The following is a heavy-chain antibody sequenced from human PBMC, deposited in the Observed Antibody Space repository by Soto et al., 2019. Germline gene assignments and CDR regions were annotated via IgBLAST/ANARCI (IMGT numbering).Heavy chain of an antibody. J-gene: IGHJ5*02. D-gene: IGHD2-2*01. CDR1: GYTFTSYA. V-gene: IGHV1-3*01. CDR2: INAGNGNT. CDR3: AKSTSQNWFDP. Sequence: ASVKVSCKASGYTFTSYAMHWVRQAPGQRLEWMGWINAGNGNTKYSQKFQGRVTITRDTSASTAYMELSSLRSEDTSVYYCAKSTSQNWFDPWGQGTLVTVSS.